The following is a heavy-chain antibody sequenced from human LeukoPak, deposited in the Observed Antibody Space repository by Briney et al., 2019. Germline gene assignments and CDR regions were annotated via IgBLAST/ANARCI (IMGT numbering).Heavy chain of an antibody. V-gene: IGHV3-30*03. CDR2: MSFDGSSK. J-gene: IGHJ4*02. CDR3: ARESGSPYFDY. Sequence: GGSLRLSCAASGFTFGSYAMHWVRQAPGKGLEWVAVMSFDGSSKYYADSVKGRFTISRDNSKNTLYLQMNSLRAEDTAVYYCARESGSPYFDYWGQGTLVTVSS. CDR1: GFTFGSYA. D-gene: IGHD3-10*01.